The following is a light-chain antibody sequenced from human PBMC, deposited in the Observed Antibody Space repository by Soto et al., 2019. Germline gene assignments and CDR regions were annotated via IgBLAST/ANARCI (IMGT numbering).Light chain of an antibody. CDR2: KAS. CDR3: QQYSSSWYT. V-gene: IGKV1-5*03. J-gene: IGKJ2*01. CDR1: QSISSW. Sequence: DLQMTQSPSTLSASVGDRVSITCRASQSISSWLAWYQQKPGKAPKLLIYKASSLESGVPSRFSGSGSGTEFTLTISSLQTDEFATYYCQQYSSSWYTCGQGNKLVIK.